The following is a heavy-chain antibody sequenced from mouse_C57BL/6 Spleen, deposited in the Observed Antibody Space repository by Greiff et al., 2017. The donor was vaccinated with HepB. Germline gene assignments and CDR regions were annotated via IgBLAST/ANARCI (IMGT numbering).Heavy chain of an antibody. J-gene: IGHJ4*01. Sequence: VQLQQSGTELVKPGASVKLSCKASGYTFTSYWMHWVKQRPGQGLEWIGNINPSNGGTNYNEKFKSKATLTVDKSSSTAYMQLSSLTSEDSAVYYCARAGNYEGNYYYAMDYWGQGTSVTVSS. CDR1: GYTFTSYW. V-gene: IGHV1-53*01. CDR3: ARAGNYEGNYYYAMDY. D-gene: IGHD2-1*01. CDR2: INPSNGGT.